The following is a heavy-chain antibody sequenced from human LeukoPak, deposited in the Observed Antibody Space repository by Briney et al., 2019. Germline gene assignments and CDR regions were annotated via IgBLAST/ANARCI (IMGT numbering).Heavy chain of an antibody. D-gene: IGHD6-13*01. Sequence: GGSLRLSCAASGFTVSSNYMSWVRQAPGKGLEWVSVIYSGGGTYYADSVKGRFTISRDISKNTLYLQMNSLRAEDTAVYYCARESAAAGTDYWGQGTLVTVSS. J-gene: IGHJ4*02. CDR2: IYSGGGT. V-gene: IGHV3-53*01. CDR3: ARESAAAGTDY. CDR1: GFTVSSNY.